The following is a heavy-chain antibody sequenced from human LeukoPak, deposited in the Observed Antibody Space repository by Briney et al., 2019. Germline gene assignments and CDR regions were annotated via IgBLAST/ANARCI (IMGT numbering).Heavy chain of an antibody. V-gene: IGHV3-30-3*01. J-gene: IGHJ4*02. D-gene: IGHD2-8*01. Sequence: GGSLRLSCAASGFTFSSYAMSWVRQAPGKGLEWVAVISYDGSNKYYADSVKGRFTISRDNSKNTLYLQMNSLRAEDTAVYYCARDRSGNGAFDYWGQGTLVTVSS. CDR1: GFTFSSYA. CDR2: ISYDGSNK. CDR3: ARDRSGNGAFDY.